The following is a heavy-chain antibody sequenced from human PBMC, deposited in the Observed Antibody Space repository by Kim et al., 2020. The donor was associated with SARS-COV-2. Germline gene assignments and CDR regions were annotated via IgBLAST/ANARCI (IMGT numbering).Heavy chain of an antibody. J-gene: IGHJ4*02. CDR3: ARTGSGCGNSLDN. CDR2: ISSRGVTK. V-gene: IGHV3-48*03. D-gene: IGHD5-12*01. CDR1: GFTFSSYE. Sequence: GGSLRLSCAASGFTFSSYEMNWVRQAPGKGLEWVSYISSRGVTKYYADSVKGRFTISRDNAKNSLYLQMNSLRAEDTALYYCARTGSGCGNSLDNWGQGILVTVSS.